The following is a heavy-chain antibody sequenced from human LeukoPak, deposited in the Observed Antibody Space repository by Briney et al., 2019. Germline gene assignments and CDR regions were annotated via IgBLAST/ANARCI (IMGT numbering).Heavy chain of an antibody. V-gene: IGHV3-20*04. CDR1: GFTFSSYW. D-gene: IGHD3-10*01. Sequence: PGGSLRLSCAASGFTFSSYWMSWVRQAPGKGLEWVSGLNWNGGTTGYADSVKGRFTVSRDNAKNFLYLQMNSLRAEDTALYYCATHSYYYGSGSYPHYLDYWGQGTLVTVSS. CDR3: ATHSYYYGSGSYPHYLDY. J-gene: IGHJ4*02. CDR2: LNWNGGTT.